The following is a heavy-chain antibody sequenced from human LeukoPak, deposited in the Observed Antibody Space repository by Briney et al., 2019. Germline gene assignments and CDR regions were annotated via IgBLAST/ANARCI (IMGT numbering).Heavy chain of an antibody. CDR1: GGSFMGYY. D-gene: IGHD3-10*01. V-gene: IGHV4-34*01. Sequence: SETLSLTCAVYGGSFMGYYWSGIRQPPGKGLEWIGEINHSGSTNYNPSLKSRVTISVDTSKNQFSLKLSSVTAADTAVYYCARPGRGPFDYWGQGTLVTVSS. CDR3: ARPGRGPFDY. CDR2: INHSGST. J-gene: IGHJ4*02.